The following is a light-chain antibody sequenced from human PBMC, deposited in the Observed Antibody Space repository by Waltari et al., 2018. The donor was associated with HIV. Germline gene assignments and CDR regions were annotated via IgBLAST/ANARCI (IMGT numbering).Light chain of an antibody. CDR1: NHNNGSNA. J-gene: IGLJ2*01. Sequence: QSVLTQPPSASGTPGQRVTITCSGRNHNNGSNAVNWYQQVPGTAPKLLIYRNNQRPSGVPDRFSGSKSGNSASLAISGLRSEDEADYYCAAWDDSRNGEVIFGGGTKLTVL. V-gene: IGLV1-44*01. CDR2: RNN. CDR3: AAWDDSRNGEVI.